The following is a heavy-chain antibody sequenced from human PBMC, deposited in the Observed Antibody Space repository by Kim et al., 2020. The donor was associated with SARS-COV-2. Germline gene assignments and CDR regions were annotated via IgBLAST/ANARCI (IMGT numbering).Heavy chain of an antibody. J-gene: IGHJ6*02. D-gene: IGHD7-27*01. CDR3: ATPGEPGYGMDV. Sequence: GESLKISCKGSGYSFTSYWISWVRQMPGKGLEWMGRIDPSDSYTNYSPSFQGHVTISADKSINTAYLQWSSLKASDTAMYYCATPGEPGYGMDVWGQGTTVTVSS. CDR2: IDPSDSYT. V-gene: IGHV5-10-1*01. CDR1: GYSFTSYW.